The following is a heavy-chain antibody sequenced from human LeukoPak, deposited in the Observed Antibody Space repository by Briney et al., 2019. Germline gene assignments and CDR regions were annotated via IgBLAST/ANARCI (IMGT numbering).Heavy chain of an antibody. Sequence: SETLSLTCTVSGGSISSYYWSWIRQPPGKGLEWIGYIYYSGSTNYNPSLKNRVTISVDTSKNQFSLKLSSVTAADTAVYYCAKVRWDHRELLLALDYWGQGTLVTVSS. D-gene: IGHD1-26*01. CDR1: GGSISSYY. J-gene: IGHJ4*02. V-gene: IGHV4-59*01. CDR2: IYYSGST. CDR3: AKVRWDHRELLLALDY.